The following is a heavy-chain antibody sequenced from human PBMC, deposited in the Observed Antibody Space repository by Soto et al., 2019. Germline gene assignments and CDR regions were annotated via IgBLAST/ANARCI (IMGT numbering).Heavy chain of an antibody. CDR2: IAYDGSDR. CDR1: GFTFSTYD. J-gene: IGHJ1*01. CDR3: VRGLGGGWDL. Sequence: QVHLVESGGGVVQPGRSLRLSCAASGFTFSTYDMHWVRQAPGKGLEWVAGIAYDGSDRNYGGSVEGRLAISRDRSKNTLNAQMNSLRIEDSAGYFCVRGLGGGWDLWGQGTLVTVSS. V-gene: IGHV3-30*09. D-gene: IGHD1-26*01.